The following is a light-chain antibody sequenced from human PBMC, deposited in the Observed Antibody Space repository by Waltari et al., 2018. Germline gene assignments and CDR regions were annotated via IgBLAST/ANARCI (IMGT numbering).Light chain of an antibody. CDR3: SSYASSYTYV. Sequence: QSALSQPRSVSGSPGQSVTVSCTGTSNDVGGYRYVSWYQQHPNTAPKPIIYKVTSRPSGVPDRFSGSKSGNTASLTISGLQAEDDADYFCSSYASSYTYVFGTGTKVTVL. J-gene: IGLJ1*01. V-gene: IGLV2-11*01. CDR2: KVT. CDR1: SNDVGGYRY.